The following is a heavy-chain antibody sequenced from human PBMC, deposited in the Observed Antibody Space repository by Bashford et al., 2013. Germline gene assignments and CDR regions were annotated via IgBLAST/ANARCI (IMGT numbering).Heavy chain of an antibody. J-gene: IGHJ4*02. CDR2: ISYSGNT. CDR3: ARGSSWYDY. CDR1: GGSISGYY. Sequence: SSETLSLTCTVSGGSISGYYWSWIRQAPGKGLEWIGYISYSGNTNHNPSLKSRVTISVDTSKNQFSLKLSSVTAADTAVYYCARGSSWYDYWGQGPWSPSPQ. V-gene: IGHV4-59*01. D-gene: IGHD6-13*01.